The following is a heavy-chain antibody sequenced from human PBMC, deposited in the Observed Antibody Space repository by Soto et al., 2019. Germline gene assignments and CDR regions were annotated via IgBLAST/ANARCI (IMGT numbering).Heavy chain of an antibody. D-gene: IGHD4-17*01. CDR3: ARHGFYGDYSSNYFDP. Sequence: PGESLPISCQGAGYSFSNWWIAWVRQMPGKGLEYMGIIYPSDSQTRYSPSFQGQVTISADKSISTAYLQWSSLKASDTAIYYCARHGFYGDYSSNYFDPRGQGTLVTVSS. J-gene: IGHJ5*02. V-gene: IGHV5-51*01. CDR1: GYSFSNWW. CDR2: IYPSDSQT.